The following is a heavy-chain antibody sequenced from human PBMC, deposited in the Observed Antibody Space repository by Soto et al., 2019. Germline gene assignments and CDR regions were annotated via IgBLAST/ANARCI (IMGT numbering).Heavy chain of an antibody. D-gene: IGHD3-10*01. CDR1: GYTFTSYA. CDR2: INPNSGGT. Sequence: GASVKVSCKASGYTFTSYAMHWVRQAPGQGLEWMGWINPNSGGTNYAQKFQGWVTMTRDTSISTAYMELSRLRSDDTAVYYCARDLGVRGVINYYMDVWGKGTTVTVSS. V-gene: IGHV1-2*04. J-gene: IGHJ6*03. CDR3: ARDLGVRGVINYYMDV.